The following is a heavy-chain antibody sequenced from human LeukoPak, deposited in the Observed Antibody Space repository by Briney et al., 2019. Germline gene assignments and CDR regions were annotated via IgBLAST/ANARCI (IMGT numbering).Heavy chain of an antibody. CDR2: IWSDGSQS. J-gene: IGHJ4*01. CDR1: GFTFSSYG. Sequence: GGSLRLSCAASGFTFSSYGMHWVRQAPGKGLEWVAVIWSDGSQSHYRDSVKGRFTISRDNSKHTLYLQMNSLRAEDTAVYFFAKDDELDDYDRRRYTNSFDDWGHGTLVTVSS. V-gene: IGHV3-30*02. CDR3: AKDDELDDYDRRRYTNSFDD. D-gene: IGHD3-22*01.